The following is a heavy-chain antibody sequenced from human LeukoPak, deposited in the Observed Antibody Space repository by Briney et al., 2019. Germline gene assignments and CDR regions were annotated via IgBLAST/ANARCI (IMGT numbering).Heavy chain of an antibody. J-gene: IGHJ1*01. Sequence: PGGSLRLSCAASGLTFSSHAMCWVRQAPGKGLEWVSAISGSGGNTYYADSVKGRFTISRDNSKDTLYLQMNSLRVEDTAVYYCANNEWHWGQGTLVTVSS. V-gene: IGHV3-23*01. CDR1: GLTFSSHA. CDR2: ISGSGGNT. CDR3: ANNEWH. D-gene: IGHD2-8*01.